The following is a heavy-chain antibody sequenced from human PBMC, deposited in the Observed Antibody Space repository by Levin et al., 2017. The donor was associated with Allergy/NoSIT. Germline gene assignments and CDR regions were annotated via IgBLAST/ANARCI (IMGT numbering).Heavy chain of an antibody. V-gene: IGHV4-34*01. CDR3: ARHYGMVVDYYYYYGMDV. Sequence: GSLRLSCTLPGGSLSGYYWSWIRQPPGKGLEWIGEINHSGTTNYNPSLNRRVSISIDTSTNQLSLRLRSVIAADTAIYYCARHYGMVVDYYYYYGMDVWGQGTTVTVSS. D-gene: IGHD2-15*01. J-gene: IGHJ6*02. CDR2: INHSGTT. CDR1: GGSLSGYY.